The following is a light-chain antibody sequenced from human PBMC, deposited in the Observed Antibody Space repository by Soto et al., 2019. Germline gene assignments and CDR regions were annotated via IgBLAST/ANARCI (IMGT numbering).Light chain of an antibody. J-gene: IGKJ4*01. CDR2: GAS. CDR3: QQYENWPS. V-gene: IGKV3-15*01. CDR1: QSVSSN. Sequence: EIVMTQSPATLSVSPGERATLSCRASQSVSSNLAWYQHKPGQAPRLLIYGASTRATGIPARFSGSGSGTEFTLTISSLQSEDFAVYYCQQYENWPSFGGGTKVEIK.